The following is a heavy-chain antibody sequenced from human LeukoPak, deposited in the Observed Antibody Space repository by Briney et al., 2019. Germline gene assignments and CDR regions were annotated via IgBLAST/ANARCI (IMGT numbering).Heavy chain of an antibody. CDR3: ARDRIVGGRPSLDY. CDR1: GVNCNGVD. CDR2: ISSSGTIV. J-gene: IGHJ4*02. V-gene: IGHV3-48*03. Sequence: SLRFSDRTSGVNCNGVDLNWVRKAPEKGLEWVSYISSSGTIVYYADFVKGRFTISRDNAKNSLYLQMNSLRAEDTAVYYCARDRIVGGRPSLDYWGLGTLVTVSS. D-gene: IGHD1-26*01.